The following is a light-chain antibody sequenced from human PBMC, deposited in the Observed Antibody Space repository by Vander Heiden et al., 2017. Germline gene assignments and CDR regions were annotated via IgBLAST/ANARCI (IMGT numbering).Light chain of an antibody. Sequence: DIVMTQSPLSLPVTPVEPASISCRSSQSLLNGDGNNYVDWYLQKPGHSPQLLIYFASNRASGVPDRFSGSGSGTDFTLRISRVEAEDVGVYYCRQTLQTPRSFGQGTKLEIK. CDR2: FAS. CDR1: QSLLNGDGNNY. V-gene: IGKV2-28*01. CDR3: RQTLQTPRS. J-gene: IGKJ2*01.